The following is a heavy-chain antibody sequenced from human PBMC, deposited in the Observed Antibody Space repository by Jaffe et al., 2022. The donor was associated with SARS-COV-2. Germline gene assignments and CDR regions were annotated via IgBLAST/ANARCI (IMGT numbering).Heavy chain of an antibody. CDR1: GFTFGYYG. D-gene: IGHD2-8*01. V-gene: IGHV3-23*01. Sequence: EVQLLESGGGSVQPGGSLRLSCEGSGFTFGYYGMNWVRQAPGKGPEWVSHVGGAGETWYADSVKGRFTISRDNSKNTLYLQMSSLRAEDTATYYCAKDGISSNGVFDFFDHWGQGTLVTVSS. CDR3: AKDGISSNGVFDFFDH. J-gene: IGHJ4*02. CDR2: VGGAGET.